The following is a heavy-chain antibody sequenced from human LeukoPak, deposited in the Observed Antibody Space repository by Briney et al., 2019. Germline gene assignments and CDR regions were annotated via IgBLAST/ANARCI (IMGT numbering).Heavy chain of an antibody. V-gene: IGHV3-64*01. D-gene: IGHD4-17*01. J-gene: IGHJ5*02. Sequence: GGSLRLSCAASGFTFSSYAMHWVRQAPGKGLEYVSAISSNGGSTYYANSVKGRFTISRDNSKNTLYLQMGSLRAEDMAVYYCAKDTVSWGQGTLVTVSS. CDR1: GFTFSSYA. CDR3: AKDTVS. CDR2: ISSNGGST.